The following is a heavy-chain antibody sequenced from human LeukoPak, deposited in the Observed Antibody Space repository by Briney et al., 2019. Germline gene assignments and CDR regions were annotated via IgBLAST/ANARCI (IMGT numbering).Heavy chain of an antibody. D-gene: IGHD3-22*01. CDR1: GFTLSNYW. V-gene: IGHV3-7*01. CDR3: ARSRSGYYEDY. J-gene: IGHJ4*02. CDR2: IKEDGSEK. Sequence: GGSLRLSCAASGFTLSNYWMSWVRQAPGKGLEWVANIKEDGSEKYYVDSVKGRFTISRDNAKNSLSLQVNSLSAEDTAVCYCARSRSGYYEDYWGQGTLVTVSS.